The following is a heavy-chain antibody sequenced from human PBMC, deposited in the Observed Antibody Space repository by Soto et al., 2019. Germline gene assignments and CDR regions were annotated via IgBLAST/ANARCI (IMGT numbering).Heavy chain of an antibody. Sequence: QVQLVQSGAEVKKPGASVKVSCKASGYSFSTYDINWVRQAAGQGLEWMGWVNPKSGNTDYAQRFRCRGTMTSNTSISTAYMELSAMTPEDTAVYYCERPYCDSTSCYTDWFDPWGQGTLVTVSS. J-gene: IGHJ5*02. V-gene: IGHV1-8*01. CDR1: GYSFSTYD. CDR2: VNPKSGNT. D-gene: IGHD2-2*02. CDR3: ERPYCDSTSCYTDWFDP.